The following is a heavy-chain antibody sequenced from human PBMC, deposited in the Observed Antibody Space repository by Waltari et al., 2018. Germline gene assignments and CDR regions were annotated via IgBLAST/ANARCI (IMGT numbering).Heavy chain of an antibody. CDR1: GYSFTSYW. D-gene: IGHD2-15*01. Sequence: AEVKKPGESPKISCKGSGYSFTSYWIGWVRQMPGKGLEWMGIIYPGDSDTRYSPSFQGQVTISADKSISTAYLQWSSLKASDTAMYYCARRGEYCSGGSCYYWFDPWGQGTLVTVSS. J-gene: IGHJ5*02. CDR2: IYPGDSDT. V-gene: IGHV5-51*01. CDR3: ARRGEYCSGGSCYYWFDP.